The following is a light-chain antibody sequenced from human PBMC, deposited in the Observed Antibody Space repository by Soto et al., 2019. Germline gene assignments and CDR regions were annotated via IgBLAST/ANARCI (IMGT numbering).Light chain of an antibody. CDR2: DAS. Sequence: EIVLTQSAATVSLSPGERATLSCRASQSVSSYLAWYQQKPGQAPRLLIYDASNRATGIPARFSGSGSGTDFTLTISSLEPEDFAVYYCQQRSNWPLTFGQGTRLEIK. CDR1: QSVSSY. CDR3: QQRSNWPLT. V-gene: IGKV3-11*01. J-gene: IGKJ5*01.